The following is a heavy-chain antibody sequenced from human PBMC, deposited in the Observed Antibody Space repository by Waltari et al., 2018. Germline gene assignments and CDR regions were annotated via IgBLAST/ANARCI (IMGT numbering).Heavy chain of an antibody. Sequence: QLQLQESGPGLVKPSETLSLTCTVSGGSLSSSSYYWGWIRQPPGKGLEWIGSIYYSGSTYYNPSLKSRVTISVDTSKNQFSLKLSSVTAADTAVYYCARLFLPFHYFDYWGQGTLVTVSS. V-gene: IGHV4-39*01. CDR3: ARLFLPFHYFDY. CDR1: GGSLSSSSYY. CDR2: IYYSGST. J-gene: IGHJ4*02. D-gene: IGHD2-21*01.